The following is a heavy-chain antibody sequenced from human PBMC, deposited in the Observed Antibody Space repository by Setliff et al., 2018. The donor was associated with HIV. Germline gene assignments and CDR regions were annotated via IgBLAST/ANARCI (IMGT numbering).Heavy chain of an antibody. CDR1: GFTFSNFA. CDR3: AKGHYDDWYYFDY. Sequence: GGSLRLSCAASGFTFSNFAIHWVRQAPGKGLEWVALMSFDGSNKVYADSVKGRFTISRDNSENTLYLQMNSLRADDTAMYYCAKGHYDDWYYFDYWGPGTLVTVSS. D-gene: IGHD4-17*01. V-gene: IGHV3-30*04. J-gene: IGHJ4*02. CDR2: MSFDGSNK.